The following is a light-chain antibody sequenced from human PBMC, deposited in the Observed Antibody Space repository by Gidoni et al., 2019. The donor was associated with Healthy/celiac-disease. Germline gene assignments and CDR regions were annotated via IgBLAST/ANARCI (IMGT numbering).Light chain of an antibody. V-gene: IGKV4-1*01. Sequence: DIVMTQSPDSRAVSLGERATINCKSSQRVLYSSNNKNYLAWYQQKPGQPPKLLIYWASTRESGVPDRFSGSGSGTDFTLTISSLQAEDVAVYYCEQSYSTPLTFGGGTKVEIK. CDR3: EQSYSTPLT. CDR1: QRVLYSSNNKNY. CDR2: WAS. J-gene: IGKJ4*01.